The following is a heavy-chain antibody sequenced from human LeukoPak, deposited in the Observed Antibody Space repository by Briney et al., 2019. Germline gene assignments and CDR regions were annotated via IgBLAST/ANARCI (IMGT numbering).Heavy chain of an antibody. D-gene: IGHD6-6*01. CDR3: ARDHRVYSSSPDYYFDY. CDR1: GGTFSSYA. V-gene: IGHV1-69*05. CDR2: IIPIFGTA. J-gene: IGHJ4*02. Sequence: SVKVSCKASGGTFSSYAISWVRQAPGQGLEWMGGIIPIFGTANYAQKFQGRVTITTDESTSTAYMELSSLRSEDTAVYYCARDHRVYSSSPDYYFDYWGQGTLVTVSS.